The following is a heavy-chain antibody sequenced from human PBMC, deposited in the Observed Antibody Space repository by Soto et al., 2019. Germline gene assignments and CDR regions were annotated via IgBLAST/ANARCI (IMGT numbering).Heavy chain of an antibody. CDR2: IGVSVGTT. CDR1: GFTFSSFA. CDR3: GKISYNEGENDY. V-gene: IGHV3-23*01. Sequence: GGSLRLSCASSGFTFSSFAMSWVRETPGKGLEWVSGIGVSVGTTYYAHSVKGRFTISRDNSKNTLYLQMNSLRADDTAVYYCGKISYNEGENDYWGQGALVTVSS. D-gene: IGHD1-1*01. J-gene: IGHJ4*02.